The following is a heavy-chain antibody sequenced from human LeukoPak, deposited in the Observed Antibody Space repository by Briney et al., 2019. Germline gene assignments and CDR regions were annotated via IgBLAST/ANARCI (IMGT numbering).Heavy chain of an antibody. CDR2: INPNSGGT. J-gene: IGHJ4*02. Sequence: ASVKVSCKASGYTFTGYYMHWVRQAPGQGLEWMGRINPNSGGTNYAQKFQGRVTMTRDTSISTAYMELSRLRSDDTAVYYCVIAAAGTEITFDYWGQGTLVTVSS. V-gene: IGHV1-2*06. D-gene: IGHD6-13*01. CDR1: GYTFTGYY. CDR3: VIAAAGTEITFDY.